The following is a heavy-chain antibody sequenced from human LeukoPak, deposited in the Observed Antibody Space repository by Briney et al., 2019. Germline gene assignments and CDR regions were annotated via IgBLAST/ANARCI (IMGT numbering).Heavy chain of an antibody. Sequence: SVKVSCKASGGTFRSYAITWVRQVPGQGLEWMGDIIPMYRRTKYPHKVQAIVAITTDESMSTVYMDLSSLRYDDTALYYCARDRGLTMTRAGFDPWDQGPLVTVSS. V-gene: IGHV1-69*05. D-gene: IGHD5-24*01. CDR1: GGTFRSYA. CDR3: ARDRGLTMTRAGFDP. J-gene: IGHJ5*02. CDR2: IIPMYRRT.